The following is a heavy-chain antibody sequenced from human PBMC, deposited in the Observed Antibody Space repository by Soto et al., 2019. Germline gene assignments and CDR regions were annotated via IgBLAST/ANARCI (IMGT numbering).Heavy chain of an antibody. CDR3: AHGYKEYDYGDRYYFDY. V-gene: IGHV4-61*01. J-gene: IGHJ4*02. D-gene: IGHD4-17*01. CDR2: IYYSGST. CDR1: GGSVSSGSYY. Sequence: LSLTCTVSGGSVSSGSYYWSWIRQPPGKGLEWIGYIYYSGSTNYNPSLKSRVTISVDTSKNQFSLKLSSVTAADTAVYYCAHGYKEYDYGDRYYFDYWGQGTLVTVSS.